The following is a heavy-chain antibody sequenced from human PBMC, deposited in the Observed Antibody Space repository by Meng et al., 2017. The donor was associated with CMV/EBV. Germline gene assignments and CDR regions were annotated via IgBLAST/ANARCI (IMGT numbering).Heavy chain of an antibody. Sequence: GGSLRLSCAASGFTFSSYAMSWVRQAPGKGLEWVSAISGSGGSTYYADSVKGRFTISRDNSKNTLYLQMNSLRAEDTAVYYCAREVGELHQLLYGYNWFDPWGQGTLVTVSS. CDR1: GFTFSSYA. V-gene: IGHV3-23*01. CDR3: AREVGELHQLLYGYNWFDP. D-gene: IGHD2-2*02. J-gene: IGHJ5*02. CDR2: ISGSGGST.